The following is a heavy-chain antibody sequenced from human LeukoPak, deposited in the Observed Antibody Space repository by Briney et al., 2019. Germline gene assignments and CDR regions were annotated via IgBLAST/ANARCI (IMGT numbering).Heavy chain of an antibody. CDR2: ISAYNGNT. CDR3: ARVRITIFGVVITPLDY. Sequence: ASVKVSCKASGGTFSSYAISWVRQAPGQGLEWMGWISAYNGNTNYAQKLQGRVTMTTDTSTSTAYMELRSLRSDDTAVYYCARVRITIFGVVITPLDYWGREPWSPSPQ. D-gene: IGHD3-3*01. J-gene: IGHJ4*02. V-gene: IGHV1-18*01. CDR1: GGTFSSYA.